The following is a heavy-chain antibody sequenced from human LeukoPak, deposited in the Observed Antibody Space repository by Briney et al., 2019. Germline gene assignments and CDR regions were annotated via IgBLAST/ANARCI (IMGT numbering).Heavy chain of an antibody. CDR3: ARDRDGDNEDWYFDL. J-gene: IGHJ2*01. CDR2: IYYSGST. CDR1: GGSISSGGYY. D-gene: IGHD4-23*01. V-gene: IGHV4-30-4*08. Sequence: ASETLSLTCTVSGGSISSGGYYWSWIRQPPGKGLEWIGYIYYSGSTYYNPSLKSRVTISVDTSKNQFSLKLSSVTAADTAVYYCARDRDGDNEDWYFDLWGRGTLVTVSS.